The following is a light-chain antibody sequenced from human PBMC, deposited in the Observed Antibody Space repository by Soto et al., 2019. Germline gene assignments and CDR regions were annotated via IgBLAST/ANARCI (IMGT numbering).Light chain of an antibody. J-gene: IGKJ1*01. CDR1: QSVSSSY. CDR3: QQYGSSPSWT. CDR2: GAS. V-gene: IGKV3-20*01. Sequence: EIVLTQSPGTLSLSPGERATLSCRASQSVSSSYLAWYQQKPGQAPRLLIYGASSRATGIPDRFSGSGSGTDFTLTIIRLEPEDCAVYYCQQYGSSPSWTFGQGTKVEIK.